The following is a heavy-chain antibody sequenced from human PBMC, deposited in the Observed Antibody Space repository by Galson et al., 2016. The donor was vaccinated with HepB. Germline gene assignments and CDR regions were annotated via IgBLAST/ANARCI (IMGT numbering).Heavy chain of an antibody. CDR1: GYTFKTYA. Sequence: SVKVSCKASGYTFKTYAFHWVRQAPGQGLGCMGWINAGNGITKSSQNFQGRVTITRDTTASTVYMELSSLRPDDTAVYYCARAGYYDESGYHTGLDYWGQGTLVTVSS. CDR2: INAGNGIT. CDR3: ARAGYYDESGYHTGLDY. V-gene: IGHV1-3*01. D-gene: IGHD3-16*01. J-gene: IGHJ4*02.